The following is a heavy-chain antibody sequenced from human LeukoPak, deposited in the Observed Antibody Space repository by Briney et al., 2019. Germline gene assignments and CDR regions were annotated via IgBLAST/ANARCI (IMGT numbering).Heavy chain of an antibody. D-gene: IGHD1/OR15-1a*01. CDR2: ISGSGGST. V-gene: IGHV3-23*01. CDR1: GFTFSSYA. Sequence: PGGSLRLSCAASGFTFSSYAMSWVRQAPGKGLEWVSAISGSGGSTYYADSVKGRFTISRDNSKNTLYLQMNSLGAEDTAVYYCAKDKRRSPPMGTSDYGDYWGQGTLVTVSS. J-gene: IGHJ4*02. CDR3: AKDKRRSPPMGTSDYGDY.